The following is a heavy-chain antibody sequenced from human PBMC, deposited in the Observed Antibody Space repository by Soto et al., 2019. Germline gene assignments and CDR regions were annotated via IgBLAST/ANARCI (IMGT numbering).Heavy chain of an antibody. J-gene: IGHJ6*02. CDR3: ARRGEDFHLGYYYGMDV. Sequence: PSETLSLTCTVSGGSISSSSYYWGWIRQPPGKGLEWIGSIYYSGSTYYNPSLKSRVTISEDTSKNQFSLKLSSVTAADTAVYYCARRGEDFHLGYYYGMDVWGQGTTVTVSS. V-gene: IGHV4-39*01. CDR2: IYYSGST. CDR1: GGSISSSSYY. D-gene: IGHD3-16*01.